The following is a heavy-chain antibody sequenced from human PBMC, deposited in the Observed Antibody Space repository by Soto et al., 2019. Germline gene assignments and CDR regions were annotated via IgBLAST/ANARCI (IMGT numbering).Heavy chain of an antibody. CDR1: GFTFSSYD. V-gene: IGHV3-13*01. CDR3: ARDPYYYDSSGYYYGYYFDY. Sequence: PVGSLRLSCGASGFTFSSYDMHCVRQATGKGLECVSAIGTAGDTYYPGSVKGRFTISRENAKNSLYLQMNSLRSEDTAVYYCARDPYYYDSSGYYYGYYFDYWGQGTLVTVSS. D-gene: IGHD3-22*01. J-gene: IGHJ4*02. CDR2: IGTAGDT.